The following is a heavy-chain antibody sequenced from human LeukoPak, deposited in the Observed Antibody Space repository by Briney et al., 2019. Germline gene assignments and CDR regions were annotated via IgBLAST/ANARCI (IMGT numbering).Heavy chain of an antibody. CDR2: INPSGGST. V-gene: IGHV1-46*01. D-gene: IGHD5-18*01. CDR1: GYTFTSYY. Sequence: ASVKVSCKASGYTFTSYYMHWVRQAPGQGLEWMGIINPSGGSTSYAQKFQGRVTMTTDTSTSTAYMELRSLRSDDTAVYYCARPTAMVKDYDYWGQGTLVTVSS. CDR3: ARPTAMVKDYDY. J-gene: IGHJ4*02.